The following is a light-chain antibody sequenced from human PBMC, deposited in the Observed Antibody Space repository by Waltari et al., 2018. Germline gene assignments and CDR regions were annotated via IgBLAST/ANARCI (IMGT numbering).Light chain of an antibody. Sequence: TCGASQGIISWLAWYQQNPGKAPKLLIYAASSFQSGVPSRFSDSGSGTDFTLTISSLQPEDFATYYCQQANSFPHTFGQGTKLEIK. J-gene: IGKJ2*01. CDR3: QQANSFPHT. CDR1: QGIISW. V-gene: IGKV1-12*01. CDR2: AAS.